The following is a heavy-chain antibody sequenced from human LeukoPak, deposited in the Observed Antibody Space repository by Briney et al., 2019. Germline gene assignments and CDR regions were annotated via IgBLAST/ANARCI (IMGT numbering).Heavy chain of an antibody. D-gene: IGHD1-26*01. V-gene: IGHV4-59*11. CDR2: IYDRGST. J-gene: IGHJ5*02. Sequence: SETLSLTCTVTGASISSHYWCWIRQTPGAGLEWIGDIYDRGSTTYNPSLKSRVSISVDTSRNQFSLNLRSVTAADTAVYYCAKIEVGRFDPWGQGTLATVSS. CDR1: GASISSHY. CDR3: AKIEVGRFDP.